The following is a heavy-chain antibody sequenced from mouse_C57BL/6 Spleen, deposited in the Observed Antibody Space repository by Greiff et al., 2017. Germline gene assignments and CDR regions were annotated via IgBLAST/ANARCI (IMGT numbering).Heavy chain of an antibody. CDR3: ARPYDYDEGAFDY. V-gene: IGHV1-22*01. J-gene: IGHJ2*01. CDR1: GYTFTDYN. Sequence: EVKLEESGPELVKPGASVKMSCKASGYTFTDYNMHWVKQSHGQSLEWIGYINPNNGGTSYNQKFKGKATLTVDKSSSTAYMELRSLTSEDSAVYYCARPYDYDEGAFDYWGQGTPLTVSA. D-gene: IGHD2-4*01. CDR2: INPNNGGT.